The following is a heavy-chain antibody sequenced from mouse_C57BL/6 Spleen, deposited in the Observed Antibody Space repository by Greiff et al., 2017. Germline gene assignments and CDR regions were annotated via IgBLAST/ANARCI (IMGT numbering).Heavy chain of an antibody. CDR3: ARPLCDFWYFGV. D-gene: IGHD2-13*01. CDR1: GFNIKNTY. Sequence: VQLQQSVAELVRPGASVKLSCTASGFNIKNTYMHWVKQRPEQGLEWIGRIDPANGNTKYAPKFQGKATITADTSSSTASLQLSSLTSEDTAIYYCARPLCDFWYFGVWGTGPTVAVCS. V-gene: IGHV14-3*01. J-gene: IGHJ1*03. CDR2: IDPANGNT.